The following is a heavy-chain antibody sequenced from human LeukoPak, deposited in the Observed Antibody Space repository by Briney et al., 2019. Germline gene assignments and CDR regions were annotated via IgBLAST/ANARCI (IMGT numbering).Heavy chain of an antibody. CDR1: GFTFSSYS. CDR2: ISSSGGTI. CDR3: ARERRQWQPFDI. J-gene: IGHJ3*02. V-gene: IGHV3-48*04. Sequence: GGSLRLSCAASGFTFSSYSMNWVRQAPGKGLEWVSYISSSGGTIYYADSVKGRFTISRDNTDNSLFLQMSSLRAEDTAVYYCARERRQWQPFDIWGQGTMVTVSS. D-gene: IGHD6-19*01.